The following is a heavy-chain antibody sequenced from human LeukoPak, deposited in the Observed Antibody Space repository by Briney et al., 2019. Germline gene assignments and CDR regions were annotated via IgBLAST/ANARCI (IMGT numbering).Heavy chain of an antibody. CDR3: ARTKQWLARSWFDP. V-gene: IGHV3-66*01. J-gene: IGHJ5*02. D-gene: IGHD6-19*01. Sequence: GGSLRLSCAASGFTVSSNYMSWVRQAPGKGLEWVSVIYSGGSTYYADSVKGRFTISRDNSKNSLYLQMNSLRAEDTAVYYCARTKQWLARSWFDPWGQGTLVTVSS. CDR2: IYSGGST. CDR1: GFTVSSNY.